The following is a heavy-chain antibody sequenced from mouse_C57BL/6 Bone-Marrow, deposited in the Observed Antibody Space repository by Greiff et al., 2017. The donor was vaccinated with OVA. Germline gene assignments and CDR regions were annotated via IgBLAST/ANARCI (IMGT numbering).Heavy chain of an antibody. CDR2: SRNKANDYTT. V-gene: IGHV7-1*01. J-gene: IGHJ1*03. D-gene: IGHD1-1*01. CDR1: GFTFSDFY. CDR3: ARDALYYYGSSNWYFDV. Sequence: EVKLVESGGGLVQPGRSLRLSCATSGFTFSDFYMEWVRQAPGKGLEWIAASRNKANDYTTEYSASVKGRFIVSRDNSQSILYLQMNALRAEDTAIYYGARDALYYYGSSNWYFDVWGTGTTVTVSS.